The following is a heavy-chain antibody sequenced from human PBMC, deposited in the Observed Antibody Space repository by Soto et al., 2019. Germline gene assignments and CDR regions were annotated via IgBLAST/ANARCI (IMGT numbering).Heavy chain of an antibody. CDR1: GGSISSYY. J-gene: IGHJ4*02. CDR2: IYYSGST. D-gene: IGHD3-22*01. CDR3: ARWGGGYDSSGYYDY. Sequence: PSETLSLTCTVSGGSISSYYWSWIRQPPGKGLEWIGYIYYSGSTNYNPSLKSRVTISVDTSTNQFSLKLSSVTAADPSVYYCARWGGGYDSSGYYDYWGQGTLVTVSS. V-gene: IGHV4-59*01.